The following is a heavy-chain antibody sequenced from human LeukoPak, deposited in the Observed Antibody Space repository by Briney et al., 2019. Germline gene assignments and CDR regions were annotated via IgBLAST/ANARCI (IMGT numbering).Heavy chain of an antibody. CDR2: ISSSSSYI. V-gene: IGHV3-21*01. J-gene: IGHJ4*02. CDR3: AREGVSNYDY. D-gene: IGHD6-13*01. Sequence: GGSLRLSCAASGFAFSSYSMNWVRQAPGKGLEWVSSISSSSSYIYYADSVKGRFTISRDNAKNSLYLQMNSLRAEDTAVYYCAREGVSNYDYWGQGTLVTVSS. CDR1: GFAFSSYS.